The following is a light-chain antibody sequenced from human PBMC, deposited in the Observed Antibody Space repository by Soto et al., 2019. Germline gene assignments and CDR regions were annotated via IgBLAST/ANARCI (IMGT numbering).Light chain of an antibody. Sequence: IVMTQSPATMPVSPGERATLSCRTSQSVNSHLAWYQHKPGQAPRLLIYGASSRATGIPTRFSGSGSGTEFTLTIDSLQSEDFAVYYCHQYGNSGFTFGPGTKVDIK. J-gene: IGKJ3*01. CDR2: GAS. CDR1: QSVNSH. CDR3: HQYGNSGFT. V-gene: IGKV3-15*01.